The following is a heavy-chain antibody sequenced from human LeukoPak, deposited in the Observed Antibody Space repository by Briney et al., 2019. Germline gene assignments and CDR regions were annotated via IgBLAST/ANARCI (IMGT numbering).Heavy chain of an antibody. J-gene: IGHJ6*03. V-gene: IGHV4-59*01. CDR2: IYYSGST. CDR3: ARTTEGGYTYGYFYYYYMDV. D-gene: IGHD5-18*01. CDR1: GGSISSYY. Sequence: SETLSLTCTVSGGSISSYYWSWIRQPPGKGLEWIGYIYYSGSTNYNPSLKSRVTISVDTSKDQFSLKLTSVTAADTAVYYCARTTEGGYTYGYFYYYYMDVWGKGTTVTISS.